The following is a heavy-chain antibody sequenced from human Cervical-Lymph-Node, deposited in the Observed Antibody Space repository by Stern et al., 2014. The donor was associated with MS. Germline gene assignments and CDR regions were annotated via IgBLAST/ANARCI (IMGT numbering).Heavy chain of an antibody. CDR3: GREVALTAGLLGF. CDR2: IFPSDSEP. V-gene: IGHV5-51*01. Sequence: EVQLVESGAEVKKPGESLKIACKGSGYSFSSYWIAWARQMPGKGLEWMGMIFPSDSEPRYSPSFEGQVTISVDKSTSTAYLHWSSLKASDTARYYCGREVALTAGLLGFWGQGTQVIVS. D-gene: IGHD3-22*01. CDR1: GYSFSSYW. J-gene: IGHJ4*02.